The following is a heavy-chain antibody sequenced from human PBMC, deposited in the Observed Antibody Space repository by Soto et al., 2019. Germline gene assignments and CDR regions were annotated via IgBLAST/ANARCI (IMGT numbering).Heavy chain of an antibody. Sequence: GGSLRLSCAASEFTFSDYAMHWVRQAPGKGLEWVAVISDDGDKVFYADSMKDRLTISRDNSKSTLFLQLTSLGPEDTALYYCARAHYHDSTGPNGHAFDIWGQGTLVTVSS. J-gene: IGHJ3*02. CDR3: ARAHYHDSTGPNGHAFDI. CDR1: EFTFSDYA. V-gene: IGHV3-30-3*01. CDR2: ISDDGDKV. D-gene: IGHD3-22*01.